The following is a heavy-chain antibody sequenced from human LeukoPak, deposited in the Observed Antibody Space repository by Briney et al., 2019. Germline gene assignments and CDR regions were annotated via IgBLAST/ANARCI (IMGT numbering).Heavy chain of an antibody. CDR2: IYRGGST. CDR3: ARDRGAAAGN. D-gene: IGHD6-13*01. Sequence: GGSLRLSCAASGFNVSNNYMSWVRQAPGKGLEWVSVIYRGGSTYYADSVKGRFTMSRDNSKNTVYLQMDSLRAEDTAVYYCARDRGAAAGNWGQGTLVTVTS. CDR1: GFNVSNNY. J-gene: IGHJ4*02. V-gene: IGHV3-53*01.